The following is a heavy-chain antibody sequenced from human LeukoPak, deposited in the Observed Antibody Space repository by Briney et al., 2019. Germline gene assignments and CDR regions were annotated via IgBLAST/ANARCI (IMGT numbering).Heavy chain of an antibody. D-gene: IGHD3-22*01. CDR2: VSDSGRNT. CDR1: GFTFSSYA. Sequence: PGGSLRLSCAASGFTFSSYAMSWVRQAPGKGLDWVSSVSDSGRNTYYADSVKARFTISRDNSRNTLYLQMNSLRAEDTAVYYCAREYHDSSGYLDYWGQGTLVTVSS. CDR3: AREYHDSSGYLDY. J-gene: IGHJ4*02. V-gene: IGHV3-23*01.